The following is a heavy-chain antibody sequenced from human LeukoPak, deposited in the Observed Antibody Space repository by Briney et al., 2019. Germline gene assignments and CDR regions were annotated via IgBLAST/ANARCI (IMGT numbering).Heavy chain of an antibody. CDR1: GFTFSSYA. Sequence: GGSLRLSCAASGFTFSSYAMSWVRQAPGKGLDWVSVISDSGGDTFYADSVKGRFTISRDNSKNTLYLQMNSLGAEDTAVYYCAKGGQGSRYSALDFWGQGTLVTVSS. CDR2: ISDSGGDT. D-gene: IGHD2-15*01. V-gene: IGHV3-23*01. CDR3: AKGGQGSRYSALDF. J-gene: IGHJ4*02.